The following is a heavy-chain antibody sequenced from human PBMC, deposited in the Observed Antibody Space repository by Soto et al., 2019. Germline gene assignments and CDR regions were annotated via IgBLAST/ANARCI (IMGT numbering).Heavy chain of an antibody. CDR2: IYYSGST. D-gene: IGHD3-10*01. CDR3: ARDLDYYGSGSYYFGARWFDP. J-gene: IGHJ5*02. V-gene: IGHV4-61*08. CDR1: GGSISSGGYY. Sequence: PSETLSLTCTVSGGSISSGGYYWSWIRQHPGKGLEWIGYIYYSGSTNYNPSLKSRVTISVDTSKNQFSLKLSSVTAADTAVYYCARDLDYYGSGSYYFGARWFDPWGQGTLVTVSS.